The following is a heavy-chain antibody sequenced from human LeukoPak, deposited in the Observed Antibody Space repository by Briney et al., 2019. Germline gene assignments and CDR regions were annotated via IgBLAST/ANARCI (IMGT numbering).Heavy chain of an antibody. D-gene: IGHD1-26*01. Sequence: ASVKVSCKVSGYTLTELSMHWVRQAPGKGLEWMGGFDPEDGETIYAQKFQGRVTMTEDTSTDTSYIELSSLRSEDTAVYYCATVVGATLGWFDPWGQGTLVTVSS. V-gene: IGHV1-24*01. J-gene: IGHJ5*02. CDR2: FDPEDGET. CDR1: GYTLTELS. CDR3: ATVVGATLGWFDP.